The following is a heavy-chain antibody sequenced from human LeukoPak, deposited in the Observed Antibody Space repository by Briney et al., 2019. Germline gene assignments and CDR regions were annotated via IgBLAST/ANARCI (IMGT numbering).Heavy chain of an antibody. Sequence: GGSLRLSCAASGFTFDDYGMSWVRQAPGKVLEWVSGINWNGGSTGYADSVKGRFTISRDNAKNSLYLQMNSLRAEDTAVYYCAKDLQQLGLGYWGQGTLVTVSS. CDR1: GFTFDDYG. V-gene: IGHV3-20*04. CDR3: AKDLQQLGLGY. D-gene: IGHD6-6*01. CDR2: INWNGGST. J-gene: IGHJ4*02.